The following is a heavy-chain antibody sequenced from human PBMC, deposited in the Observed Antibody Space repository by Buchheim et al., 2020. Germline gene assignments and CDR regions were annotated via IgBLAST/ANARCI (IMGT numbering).Heavy chain of an antibody. V-gene: IGHV3-30*04. Sequence: QVQLVESGGGVVQPGRSLRLSCAASGFTFSSYAMHWVRQAPGKGLEWVAVISYDGSNEYYADSVKGRFTISRDNSKNTLYLQMNSLRAEDTAVYYCARDAEWVAVAGMRYFDYWGQGTL. CDR2: ISYDGSNE. J-gene: IGHJ4*02. CDR3: ARDAEWVAVAGMRYFDY. CDR1: GFTFSSYA. D-gene: IGHD6-19*01.